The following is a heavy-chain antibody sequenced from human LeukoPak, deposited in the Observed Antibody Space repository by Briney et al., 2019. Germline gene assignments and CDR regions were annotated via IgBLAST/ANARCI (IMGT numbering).Heavy chain of an antibody. CDR2: INPSDGST. CDR1: GYIFTTYY. D-gene: IGHD6-19*01. CDR3: ARDQGVAGFMDV. J-gene: IGHJ6*02. V-gene: IGHV1-46*01. Sequence: ASVKVSCKASGYIFTTYYMHWVRQAPGQGLEWMGVINPSDGSTNYAQRFQGRVTFTSDTSATVVYMDLGSLRSEDTAEYYCARDQGVAGFMDVWGQGTTVTVSS.